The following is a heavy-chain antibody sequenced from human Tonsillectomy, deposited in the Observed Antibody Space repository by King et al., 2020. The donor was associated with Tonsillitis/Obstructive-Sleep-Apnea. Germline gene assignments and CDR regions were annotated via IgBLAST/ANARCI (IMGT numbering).Heavy chain of an antibody. V-gene: IGHV4-59*01. CDR2: IYYSGST. D-gene: IGHD6-13*01. Sequence: QLQESGPGLVKPSETLSLTFTVSGGSISSYYWSWIRQPPGKGLEWIGYIYYSGSTNYNPSLKSRVTISVDTSKNQFSLKLSSVTAADTAVYYCARGYSSSWYYFDNWGQGTLVTVSS. CDR1: GGSISSYY. CDR3: ARGYSSSWYYFDN. J-gene: IGHJ4*02.